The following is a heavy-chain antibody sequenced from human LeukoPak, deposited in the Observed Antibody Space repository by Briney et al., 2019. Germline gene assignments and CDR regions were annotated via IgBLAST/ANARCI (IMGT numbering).Heavy chain of an antibody. J-gene: IGHJ4*02. CDR1: GLTFSSYS. V-gene: IGHV3-21*01. CDR3: ARVSGGYHDY. CDR2: ISSSSIYI. Sequence: PGGSLRLSCAASGLTFSSYSMNWVRQAPGKGLERVSSISSSSIYIYYEDSVQGRFTISRDNAQNSLYLQMNSLRAEDTAVYYCARVSGGYHDYWGQGTLVTVSS. D-gene: IGHD3-22*01.